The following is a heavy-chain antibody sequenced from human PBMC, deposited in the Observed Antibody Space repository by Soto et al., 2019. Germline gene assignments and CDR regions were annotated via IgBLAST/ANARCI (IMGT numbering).Heavy chain of an antibody. V-gene: IGHV4-39*01. CDR1: GGSISTSSYF. CDR2: IYYTGTT. Sequence: PSETLSLTCTVSGGSISTSSYFWGWIRQPPGKGLEWIGTIYYTGTTFYNPSLKSRLTISVDTSKNQFSLKLSSVTAADTAVYYCARLLPVVPPYYWGQGTMVTVSS. CDR3: ARLLPVVPPYY. J-gene: IGHJ4*02. D-gene: IGHD2-21*01.